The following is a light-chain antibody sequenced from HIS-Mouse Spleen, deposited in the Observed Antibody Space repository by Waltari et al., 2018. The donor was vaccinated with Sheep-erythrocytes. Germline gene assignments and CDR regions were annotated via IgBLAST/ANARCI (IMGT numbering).Light chain of an antibody. CDR3: CSYAGSSTPWV. CDR1: SSDVGSYNL. V-gene: IGLV2-23*01. J-gene: IGLJ3*02. Sequence: SALTQPAPVSGSPAQSITLSCTGTSSDVGSYNLVSWYQQHPGKAPKLMIYEGSKRPSGVSNRFSGSKSGNTASLTISGLQAEDEADYYCCSYAGSSTPWVFGGGTKLTVL. CDR2: EGS.